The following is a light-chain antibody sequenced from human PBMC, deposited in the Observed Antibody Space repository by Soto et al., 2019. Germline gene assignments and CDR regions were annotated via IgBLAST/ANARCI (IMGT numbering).Light chain of an antibody. Sequence: EIVLTQSPGTLSLSPGERVTLSSRASQSVSSSYLAWYQQKPGQAPRLLIYGASNRATGIPDRFSASGSGTDFTLTISRLEPEDFAVYYCQQYGSSPPYTFGQGTKLEIK. J-gene: IGKJ2*01. CDR3: QQYGSSPPYT. CDR2: GAS. CDR1: QSVSSSY. V-gene: IGKV3-20*01.